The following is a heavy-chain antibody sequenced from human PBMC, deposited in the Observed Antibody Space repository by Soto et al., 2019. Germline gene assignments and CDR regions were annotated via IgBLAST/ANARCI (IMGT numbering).Heavy chain of an antibody. CDR1: GFTFSSYS. CDR2: ISSSSSTI. J-gene: IGHJ6*02. V-gene: IGHV3-48*02. D-gene: IGHD4-17*01. Sequence: GGSLRLSCAASGFTFSSYSMNWVRQAPGKGLEWVSYISSSSSTIYYADSVKGRFTISRDNAKNSLYLQMNSLRDEDTAVYYCAREGSYDGDYEPGGYYYGMDVWGQGTTVTVSS. CDR3: AREGSYDGDYEPGGYYYGMDV.